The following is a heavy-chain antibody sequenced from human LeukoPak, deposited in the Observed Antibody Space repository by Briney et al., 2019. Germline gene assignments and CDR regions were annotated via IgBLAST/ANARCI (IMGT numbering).Heavy chain of an antibody. CDR3: AKRGVVVRVILVGFHKEAYYFDS. CDR2: ISGSGGSA. J-gene: IGHJ4*02. CDR1: GITLSNYG. D-gene: IGHD3-10*01. V-gene: IGHV3-23*01. Sequence: GGSLRLSCAVSGITLSNYGMSWVRQAPGKGPEWVAGISGSGGSAYYADAVKGRFTISRDNPKNTLYLQMNSLRVEDTAVYFCAKRGVVVRVILVGFHKEAYYFDSWGQGALVTVSS.